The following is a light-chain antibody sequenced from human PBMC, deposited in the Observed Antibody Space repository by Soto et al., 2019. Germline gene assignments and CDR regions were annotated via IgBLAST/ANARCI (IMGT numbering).Light chain of an antibody. CDR3: QQANGDPWT. CDR2: GSS. J-gene: IGKJ1*01. V-gene: IGKV1-12*01. CDR1: DDVRSW. Sequence: DIQMTQSPSSVSASVGDRVTIPCWAIDDVRSWVAWYQQKPGKAPNLLIYGSSTLQSEVPSRFSGSGSGTDSTLSISSLQPEDFASYYCQQANGDPWTFGQGTKVEIK.